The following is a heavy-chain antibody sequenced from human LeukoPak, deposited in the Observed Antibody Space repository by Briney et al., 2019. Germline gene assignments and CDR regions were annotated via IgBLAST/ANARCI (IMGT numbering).Heavy chain of an antibody. D-gene: IGHD1-26*01. Sequence: PSETLSLTCTVSGGSISSYYWSWIRQPPGKGLEWIGYICYSGSTNYNPSLKSRVTISVDTSKNQFSLKLSSVTAADTAVYYCASLVGATQYYFDYWGQGTLVTVSS. J-gene: IGHJ4*02. CDR2: ICYSGST. V-gene: IGHV4-59*01. CDR3: ASLVGATQYYFDY. CDR1: GGSISSYY.